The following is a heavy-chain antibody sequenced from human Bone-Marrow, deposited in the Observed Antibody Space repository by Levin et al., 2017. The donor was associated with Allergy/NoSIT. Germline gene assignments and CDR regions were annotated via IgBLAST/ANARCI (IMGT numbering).Heavy chain of an antibody. Sequence: AGGSLRLSCKGSGYSFTSYWIGWVRQMPGKGLEWMGIIYPGDSDTRYSPSFQGQVTISADKSISTAYLQWSSLKASDTAMYYYARSDGGGYDPDAFDIWGQGTMVTVSS. CDR3: ARSDGGGYDPDAFDI. V-gene: IGHV5-51*01. CDR1: GYSFTSYW. D-gene: IGHD5-12*01. J-gene: IGHJ3*02. CDR2: IYPGDSDT.